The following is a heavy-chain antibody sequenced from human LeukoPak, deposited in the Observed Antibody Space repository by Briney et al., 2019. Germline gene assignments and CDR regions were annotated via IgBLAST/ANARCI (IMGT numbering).Heavy chain of an antibody. CDR1: GFTFSTYG. V-gene: IGHV3-23*01. D-gene: IGHD1-1*01. J-gene: IGHJ4*02. CDR3: AKRNLAGYFDY. Sequence: PVGSLRLSCAASGFTFSTYGMTWVRQAPGKGLEWVSVISAGGGSTYYADSVKGRFTISRDNSKNTLYLQMNSLRAEDTAVYYRAKRNLAGYFDYWGQGTLVTVSS. CDR2: ISAGGGST.